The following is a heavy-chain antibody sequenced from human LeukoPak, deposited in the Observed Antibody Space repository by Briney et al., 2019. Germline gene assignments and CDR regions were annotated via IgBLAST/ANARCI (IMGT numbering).Heavy chain of an antibody. CDR3: ARDRVREAFDY. CDR1: GFTFSSYS. V-gene: IGHV3-48*01. J-gene: IGHJ4*02. Sequence: GGSLGLSCATSGFTFSSYSMNWVRQAPGKGLEWVSYISSSSSTIYYADSVKGRFTISRDNAKNSLYLQMNSLRAEDTAVYYCARDRVREAFDYWGQGTLVTVSS. CDR2: ISSSSSTI. D-gene: IGHD2-2*01.